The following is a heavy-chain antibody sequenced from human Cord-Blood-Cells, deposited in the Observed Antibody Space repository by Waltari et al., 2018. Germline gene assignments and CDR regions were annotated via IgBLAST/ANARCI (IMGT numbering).Heavy chain of an antibody. CDR2: MSTIFGTA. CDR1: GGTFSSYA. J-gene: IGHJ4*02. CDR3: ARDDDYSNYNFDY. Sequence: QVQLVPSGAEVKKPGSSVKVSCKASGGTFSSYAISWVRQVAGQGLGWMGGMSTIFGTANYAQKFQGRVTITADESTSTAYMKLSSLRSEGTAVYCCARDDDYSNYNFDYWGQGTLVTVSS. D-gene: IGHD4-4*01. V-gene: IGHV1-69*01.